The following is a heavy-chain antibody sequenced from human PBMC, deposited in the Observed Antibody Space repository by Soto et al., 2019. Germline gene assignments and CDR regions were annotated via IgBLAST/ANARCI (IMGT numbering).Heavy chain of an antibody. Sequence: SETLSLTCAVSGDSISGYYWTWIRQPPGKGLEWVGSISYSGTTDYNPSLKSRVSLSVDTSKNQFSLKLRSVTEADTAVYYCERHRGATTVYWGQGTVVTVSS. V-gene: IGHV4-39*01. J-gene: IGHJ4*02. CDR3: ERHRGATTVY. CDR2: ISYSGTT. D-gene: IGHD1-26*01. CDR1: GDSISGYY.